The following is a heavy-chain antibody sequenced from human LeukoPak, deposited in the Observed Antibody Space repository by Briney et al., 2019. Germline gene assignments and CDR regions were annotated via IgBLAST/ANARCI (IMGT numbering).Heavy chain of an antibody. D-gene: IGHD2-2*01. CDR1: GYTFNSYA. CDR2: INAGNGNT. Sequence: ASVKVSCKASGYTFNSYAMHWVRQAPGQRLEWMGWINAGNGNTKYSQKFQGRVTITRDTSASTVSMELSSLRSDDTAVYYCASVYQHGMDVWGQGTTVTVSS. J-gene: IGHJ6*02. V-gene: IGHV1-3*01. CDR3: ASVYQHGMDV.